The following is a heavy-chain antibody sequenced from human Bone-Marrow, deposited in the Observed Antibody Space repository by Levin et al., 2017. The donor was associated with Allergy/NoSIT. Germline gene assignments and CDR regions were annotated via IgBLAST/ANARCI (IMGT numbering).Heavy chain of an antibody. CDR2: ISDNGGST. CDR1: GFTFNIYA. J-gene: IGHJ4*02. D-gene: IGHD2-2*01. Sequence: GESLKISCAGSGFTFNIYAMSWVRQAPGKGLEWVSTISDNGGSTYYADSVKGRFTISRDNFENTLYLQMNSLRAEDTAVYYCAKDDYCSSSSCYPRRGFDYWGQGTLVTVSS. CDR3: AKDDYCSSSSCYPRRGFDY. V-gene: IGHV3-23*01.